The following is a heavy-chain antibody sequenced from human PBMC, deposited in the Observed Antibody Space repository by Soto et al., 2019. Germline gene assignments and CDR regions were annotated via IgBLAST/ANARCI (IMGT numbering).Heavy chain of an antibody. V-gene: IGHV1-69*12. CDR2: IIPIFGSA. D-gene: IGHD5-18*01. CDR3: ARAKMERGSSYSYWYVDL. CDR1: GGTFSSNT. Sequence: QVQLVQSGAEVKKPRSSVKVSCKASGGTFSSNTISWVRQAPGQGLEWMGGIIPIFGSATYAQKFQDRVTITADESTSTVYMEMSSLRSEDTAVYYCARAKMERGSSYSYWYVDLWGRGTLVTVSS. J-gene: IGHJ2*01.